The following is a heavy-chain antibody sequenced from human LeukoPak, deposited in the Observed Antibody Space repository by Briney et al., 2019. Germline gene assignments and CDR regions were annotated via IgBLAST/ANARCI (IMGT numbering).Heavy chain of an antibody. J-gene: IGHJ6*03. CDR2: SYHSGST. Sequence: SETLSLTCSVSGYSISSGYYWGWIRQPPGKGLEWIGSSYHSGSTYYNSSLKSRVTISVDTSKNQFSLKLTSVTAADTAVYYCARDTTGTTGGYYYYYVDVWGKGTTVTVSS. V-gene: IGHV4-38-2*02. D-gene: IGHD1-1*01. CDR3: ARDTTGTTGGYYYYYVDV. CDR1: GYSISSGYY.